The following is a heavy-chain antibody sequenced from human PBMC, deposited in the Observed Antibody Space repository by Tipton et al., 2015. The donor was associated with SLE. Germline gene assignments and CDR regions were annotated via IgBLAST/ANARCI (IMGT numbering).Heavy chain of an antibody. D-gene: IGHD6-13*01. CDR1: GGSFSVYY. CDR2: IRYSGST. CDR3: ARVGYTTSWPNY. Sequence: TLSLTCTVSGGSFSVYYWSWIRQPPGKGLEWIGFIRYSGSTSYNPSLKGRVTISIDTSNNQISLKLTSVTAADTAVYYCARVGYTTSWPNYWGQGTLVTVSS. V-gene: IGHV4-59*01. J-gene: IGHJ4*02.